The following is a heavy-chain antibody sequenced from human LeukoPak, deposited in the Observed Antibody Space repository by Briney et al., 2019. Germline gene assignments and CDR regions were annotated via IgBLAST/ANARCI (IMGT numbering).Heavy chain of an antibody. J-gene: IGHJ6*03. CDR1: GASISGSGYY. CDR3: ARGPTDLDQPLLYPEFHYYYYYMDV. D-gene: IGHD2-2*02. CDR2: INHSGST. V-gene: IGHV4-39*07. Sequence: PSETLSLTCAVSGASISGSGYYLGWIRQPPGKWLEWIGEINHSGSTNYNPSLKRRVTISVDTSKHQFSLKLSSVTAADTAVYYCARGPTDLDQPLLYPEFHYYYYYMDVWGKGTTVTVSS.